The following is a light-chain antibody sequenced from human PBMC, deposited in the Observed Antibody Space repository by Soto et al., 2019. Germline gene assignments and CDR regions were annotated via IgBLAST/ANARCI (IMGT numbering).Light chain of an antibody. CDR2: DAS. V-gene: IGKV1-33*01. J-gene: IGKJ5*01. CDR1: QDISNN. Sequence: DIQMTQSPSSLSASVGDRVTITCRASQDISNNLNWYQQRPGKAPKLLIYDASNLERGVPSRFSGTRSGTHFTFAITSLQPEDVATYYCQQSDSLPITSGQGTRLEI. CDR3: QQSDSLPIT.